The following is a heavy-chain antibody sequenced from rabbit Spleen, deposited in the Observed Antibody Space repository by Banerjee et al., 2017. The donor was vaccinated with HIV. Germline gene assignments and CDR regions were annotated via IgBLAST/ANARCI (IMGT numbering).Heavy chain of an antibody. V-gene: IGHV1S45*01. D-gene: IGHD4-1*01. CDR1: GLDFSSSYW. CDR3: ARDLDDVIGWNFGW. Sequence: QEELEESGGGLVKPEGSLTLTCRGSGLDFSSSYWICWVRQAPGKGLEWIACIDVIKSGNTYYASWAKGRFTISKTSSTTVTLQMTSLTAADTATYFCARDLDDVIGWNFGWWGQGTLVTVS. J-gene: IGHJ4*01. CDR2: IDVIKSGNT.